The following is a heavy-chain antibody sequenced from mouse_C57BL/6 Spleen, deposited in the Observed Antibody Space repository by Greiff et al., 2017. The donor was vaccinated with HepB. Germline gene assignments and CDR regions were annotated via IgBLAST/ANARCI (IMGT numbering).Heavy chain of an antibody. V-gene: IGHV1-53*01. CDR3: AREGRVGRYAMDY. Sequence: VQLQQPGTELVKPGASVKLSCKASGYTFTSYWMHWVKQRPGQGLEWIGNINPSNGGTNYNEKFKSKATLTVEKSSSTAYMQLSSLTSEDYAVYHCAREGRVGRYAMDYWGQGTSVTVSS. J-gene: IGHJ4*01. D-gene: IGHD1-1*01. CDR1: GYTFTSYW. CDR2: INPSNGGT.